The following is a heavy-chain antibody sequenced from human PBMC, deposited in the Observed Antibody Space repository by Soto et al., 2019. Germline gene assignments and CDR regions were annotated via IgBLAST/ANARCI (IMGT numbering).Heavy chain of an antibody. CDR3: ARHNARLQLGGTYFYILDV. D-gene: IGHD4-4*01. Sequence: QVQLVQSGAEMKEPGSSVKVSCKTSGGTFSSSAISWLRQAPGQGLEWMGGIIPLFRTPDYAQKFQGRVTIAADESRGTAYMELRSLRSEDTAVYYCARHNARLQLGGTYFYILDVWGQGTTITVPS. CDR1: GGTFSSSA. J-gene: IGHJ6*02. CDR2: IIPLFRTP. V-gene: IGHV1-69*12.